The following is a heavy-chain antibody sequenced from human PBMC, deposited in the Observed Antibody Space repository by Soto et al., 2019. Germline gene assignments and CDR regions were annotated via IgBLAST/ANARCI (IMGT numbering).Heavy chain of an antibody. CDR3: ARTLHKVFAGRFDP. CDR1: GGSISSSKW. Sequence: QVQLQESGPGLVKPSGTLSLTCAVSGGSISSSKWWSWVRQPPGKGLEWIGEIYHSGSTNYNLSLKSRVTISVDKSKNQFSLKLSYVTAADTAVYYCARTLHKVFAGRFDPWGQGTLVTVSS. V-gene: IGHV4-4*02. D-gene: IGHD1-20*01. J-gene: IGHJ5*02. CDR2: IYHSGST.